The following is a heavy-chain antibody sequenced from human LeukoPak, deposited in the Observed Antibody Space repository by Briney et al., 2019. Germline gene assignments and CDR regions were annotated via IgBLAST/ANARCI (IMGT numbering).Heavy chain of an antibody. Sequence: ASVKVSCKASGYTFTSYGISWVRQAPGQGLELRGWISAYNGNTNYAQKLQGRVTMTTDTSTSTAYMELRSLRSDDTAVYYCAGIGYYDSSGYAADIWGQGTMVTVSS. D-gene: IGHD3-22*01. CDR1: GYTFTSYG. J-gene: IGHJ3*02. CDR2: ISAYNGNT. V-gene: IGHV1-18*01. CDR3: AGIGYYDSSGYAADI.